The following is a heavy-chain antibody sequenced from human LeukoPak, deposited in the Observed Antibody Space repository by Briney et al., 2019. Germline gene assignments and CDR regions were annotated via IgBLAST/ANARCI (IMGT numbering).Heavy chain of an antibody. J-gene: IGHJ3*02. CDR2: IKSKTDGGTT. V-gene: IGHV3-15*01. CDR3: TTDAPVRAAAGMPPSWVAFDI. Sequence: GGSLRLSCEASGFTFSSYSMNWVRQAPGKGLEWVGRIKSKTDGGTTDYAAPVKGRFTISRDDSKNTLYLQMNSLKTEDTAVYYCTTDAPVRAAAGMPPSWVAFDIWGQGTMVTVSS. CDR1: GFTFSSYS. D-gene: IGHD6-13*01.